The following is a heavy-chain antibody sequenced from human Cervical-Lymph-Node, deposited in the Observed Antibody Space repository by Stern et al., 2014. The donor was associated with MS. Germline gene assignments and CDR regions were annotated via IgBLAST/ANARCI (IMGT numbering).Heavy chain of an antibody. Sequence: VQLVESGAEVMKPGASVKVSCKASGGTFSKFPSSWVRQAPGQGLAWMGGIFPVFGTPTYAQEFRCRVTITADVSTSAVYMELSSLRSDDTAVYYCALSSETSDRWYSLGYDLWGQGTLVTVSS. J-gene: IGHJ5*02. CDR2: IFPVFGTP. CDR1: GGTFSKFP. V-gene: IGHV1-69*01. CDR3: ALSSETSDRWYSLGYDL. D-gene: IGHD6-13*01.